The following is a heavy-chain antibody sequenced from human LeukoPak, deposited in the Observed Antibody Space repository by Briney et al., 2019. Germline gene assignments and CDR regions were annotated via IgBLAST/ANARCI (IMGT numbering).Heavy chain of an antibody. CDR1: GFTFSSYS. CDR2: ISSSSSYI. D-gene: IGHD6-6*01. V-gene: IGHV3-21*01. J-gene: IGHJ4*02. CDR3: ARTVNSSSSHFDY. Sequence: GGSLRLSCAASGFTFSSYSMNWVRQAPGKGLEWVSSISSSSSYIYYADSVKGRFTISRDNAKNSLYLQMNSLRAEDTAVYYCARTVNSSSSHFDYWGQGTLVTVSS.